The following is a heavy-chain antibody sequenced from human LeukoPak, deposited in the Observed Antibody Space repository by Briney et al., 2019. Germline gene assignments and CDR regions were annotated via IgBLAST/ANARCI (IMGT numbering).Heavy chain of an antibody. D-gene: IGHD3-22*01. V-gene: IGHV3-23*01. CDR2: VTNDGGTT. J-gene: IGHJ4*02. CDR3: ANLQKGNDKANF. CDR1: GFAFSSYH. Sequence: GGSLRLSCAGPGFAFSSYHMSWVRQIPGKGLEWLSVVTNDGGTTYYADSVKDRLHISRDNSKDPLYLRMNGLRAEDTALYYCANLQKGNDKANFWGQGTLVTVSS.